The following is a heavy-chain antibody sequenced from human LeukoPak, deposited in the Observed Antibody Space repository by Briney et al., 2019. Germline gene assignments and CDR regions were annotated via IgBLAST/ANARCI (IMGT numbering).Heavy chain of an antibody. Sequence: SGTLSLTCTVSGGSISSYYWSWIRQPPGKGLEWIGYIYYSGSTNYNPSLKSRVTIPVDTSKNQFSLKLSSVTAADTAVYYCARGGNGSGSYSLDAFDIWGQGTMVTVSS. D-gene: IGHD3-10*01. J-gene: IGHJ3*02. CDR1: GGSISSYY. CDR2: IYYSGST. V-gene: IGHV4-59*01. CDR3: ARGGNGSGSYSLDAFDI.